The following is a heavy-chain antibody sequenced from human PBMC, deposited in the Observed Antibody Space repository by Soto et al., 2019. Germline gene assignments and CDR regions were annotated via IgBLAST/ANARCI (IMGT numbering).Heavy chain of an antibody. J-gene: IGHJ4*02. CDR1: GGSFSGYY. D-gene: IGHD6-13*01. V-gene: IGHV4-34*01. Sequence: SETLSLTCAVYGGSFSGYYCIFSRQPPGKGLEWIGEINHSGSTNYNPSLKSRVTISVDTSKNQFSLKLSSVTAADTAVYYCARGVTMGQQLMFFDYWGQGTLVTVSS. CDR3: ARGVTMGQQLMFFDY. CDR2: INHSGST.